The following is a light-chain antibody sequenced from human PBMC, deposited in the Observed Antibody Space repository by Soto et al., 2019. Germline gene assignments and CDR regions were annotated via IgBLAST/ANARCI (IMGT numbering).Light chain of an antibody. CDR2: KAS. CDR1: ETISSW. Sequence: DIQMTQSPSTLSGSVGDRVTISCRASETISSWLAWYQQKPGKAPKLLIYKASTLKSGVPSRFSGSGSGTEFTLTISSLLPDDFATYYCQHYNRYSGTFGQGTKVELK. J-gene: IGKJ1*01. V-gene: IGKV1-5*03. CDR3: QHYNRYSGT.